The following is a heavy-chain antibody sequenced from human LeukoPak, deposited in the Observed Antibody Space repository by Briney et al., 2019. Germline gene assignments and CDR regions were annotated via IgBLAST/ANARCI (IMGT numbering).Heavy chain of an antibody. Sequence: SETLSLTCTVSGGSLKTYYWSWSRQSPGKGLEWIGSMSYSGTSNYIPSLKSRVSMTIDISKNQFSLKLPSVTAADTALYFWAAGSRPYYFYYMPVWGTGTTVTVSS. CDR3: AAGSRPYYFYYMPV. CDR2: MSYSGTS. J-gene: IGHJ6*03. V-gene: IGHV4-59*08. CDR1: GGSLKTYY.